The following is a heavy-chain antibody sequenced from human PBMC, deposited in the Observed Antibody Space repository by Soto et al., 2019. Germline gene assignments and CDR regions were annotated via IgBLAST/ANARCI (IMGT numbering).Heavy chain of an antibody. CDR2: ISYDGSFV. Sequence: VGSLRLSCGVSGLTFSDYGFHWVRQAPGKGLDWVAAISYDGSFVYYADSVRGRFTISRDNSRNTLDLQMNTLRHEDTAVYYCAKERGRNRNFAMDVWGQGTSVPVSS. D-gene: IGHD1-1*01. V-gene: IGHV3-30*18. CDR1: GLTFSDYG. CDR3: AKERGRNRNFAMDV. J-gene: IGHJ6*02.